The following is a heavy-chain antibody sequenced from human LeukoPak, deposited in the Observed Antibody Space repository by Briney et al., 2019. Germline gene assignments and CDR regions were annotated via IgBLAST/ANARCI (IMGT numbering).Heavy chain of an antibody. Sequence: SETLSLTCAVYGGSFSGYYWSWIRQPPGKGLEWIGEINHSGSTNYNPSLKSRVTISVDTSQNQFSLKLSSVTAADTAVYYCARGRATASSWYYYYYYMDVWGKGTTVTVSS. CDR2: INHSGST. CDR3: ARGRATASSWYYYYYYMDV. V-gene: IGHV4-34*01. D-gene: IGHD6-13*01. CDR1: GGSFSGYY. J-gene: IGHJ6*03.